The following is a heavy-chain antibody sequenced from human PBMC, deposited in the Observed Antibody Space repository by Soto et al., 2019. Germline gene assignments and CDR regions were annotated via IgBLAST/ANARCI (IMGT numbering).Heavy chain of an antibody. Sequence: GGSLRLSCAASGFTFSSYSISWVRQAPWKGLEWVSAISGSGVSTYYADSVKGRFTISRDNSKNTLYLQMNSLRAEDTAVYYCAKDQNTVVGDWGGMDVWGQGTTFTLCS. CDR1: GFTFSSYS. J-gene: IGHJ6*01. CDR3: AKDQNTVVGDWGGMDV. D-gene: IGHD2-15*01. CDR2: ISGSGVST. V-gene: IGHV3-23*01.